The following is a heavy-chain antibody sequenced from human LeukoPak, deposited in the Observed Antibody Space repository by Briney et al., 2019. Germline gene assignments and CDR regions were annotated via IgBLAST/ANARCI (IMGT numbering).Heavy chain of an antibody. CDR1: GFTVSSNY. D-gene: IGHD5-18*01. Sequence: GGSLRLSCAASGFTVSSNYMSWVRQAPGKGLEWVSVIYSGGSTYYADSVKGRFTISRDNSKNTLYLQMNSLRAEDTAVYYCAMSDWYGYGYGNPVIDYWGQGTLVTVSS. J-gene: IGHJ4*02. CDR2: IYSGGST. CDR3: AMSDWYGYGYGNPVIDY. V-gene: IGHV3-66*01.